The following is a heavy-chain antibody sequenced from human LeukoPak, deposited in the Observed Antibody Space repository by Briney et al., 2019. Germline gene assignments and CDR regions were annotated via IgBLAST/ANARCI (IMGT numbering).Heavy chain of an antibody. D-gene: IGHD1-26*01. V-gene: IGHV3-7*01. J-gene: IGHJ5*02. Sequence: GGSLRLSCAASGFTFSGYWMSWVRQAPGKGLEWVANIKQDGSEMYYLDSVKGRFIISRDNAKNSLYLQMDSLRAEDTAVYYCARDRGIVAQFDPWGQGTLVTVSS. CDR2: IKQDGSEM. CDR3: ARDRGIVAQFDP. CDR1: GFTFSGYW.